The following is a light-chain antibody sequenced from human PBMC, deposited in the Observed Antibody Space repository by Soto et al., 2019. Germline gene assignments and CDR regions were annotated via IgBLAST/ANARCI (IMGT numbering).Light chain of an antibody. V-gene: IGKV3-15*01. Sequence: DIVMTQSPATLSVAPGERVTFSCRASQGVSRKLAWYQHKPGQAPRLLISGASTGATGIPARFSGSGSGTEFTLTISSLQPEDFATYYCQQSYSTSWTFGQGTKVDIK. CDR2: GAS. CDR1: QGVSRK. CDR3: QQSYSTSWT. J-gene: IGKJ1*01.